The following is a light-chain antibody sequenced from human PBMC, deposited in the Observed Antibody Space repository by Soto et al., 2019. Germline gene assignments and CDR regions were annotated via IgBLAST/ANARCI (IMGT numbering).Light chain of an antibody. J-gene: IGKJ4*01. Sequence: EIVLTQSPGTLSLSPGERATLSCRASQSVSSSFLAWYQQKPGQAHRLLIYGASSRATGIPDRFSGSGSGTDFTLTISRLEPEDVAVYYCQQYDRSPLTFGGGTKVEIK. CDR2: GAS. CDR1: QSVSSSF. V-gene: IGKV3-20*01. CDR3: QQYDRSPLT.